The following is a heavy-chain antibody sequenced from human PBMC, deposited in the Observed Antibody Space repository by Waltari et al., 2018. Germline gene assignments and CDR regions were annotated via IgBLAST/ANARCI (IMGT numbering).Heavy chain of an antibody. CDR3: ARGRQLVNWFDP. CDR2: IYTSEGT. D-gene: IGHD6-13*01. J-gene: IGHJ5*02. V-gene: IGHV4-4*07. Sequence: QVQLQEPGPGLVKPSETLSLTCTVPGGSISSYYWRWIRQPAGKGLEWIGRIYTSEGTNYNATLKRRVTMSVDTSKNQFSLKLSSVTAADTAVYYGARGRQLVNWFDPWGQGTLVTVSS. CDR1: GGSISSYY.